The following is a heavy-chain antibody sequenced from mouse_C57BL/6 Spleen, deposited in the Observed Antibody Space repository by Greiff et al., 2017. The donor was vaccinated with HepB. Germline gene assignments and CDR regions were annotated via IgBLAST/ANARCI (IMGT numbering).Heavy chain of an antibody. CDR3: ASHYDGYYVYAMDY. CDR1: GYSITSGYY. CDR2: ISYDGSN. V-gene: IGHV3-6*01. D-gene: IGHD2-3*01. Sequence: ESGPGLVKPSQSLSLTCSVTGYSITSGYYWNWIRQFPGNKLEWMGYISYDGSNNYNPSLKNRISITRDTSKNQFFLKLNSVTTEDTATYYCASHYDGYYVYAMDYWGQGTSVTVSS. J-gene: IGHJ4*01.